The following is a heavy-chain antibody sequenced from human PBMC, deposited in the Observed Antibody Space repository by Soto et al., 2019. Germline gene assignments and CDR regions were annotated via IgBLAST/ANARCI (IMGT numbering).Heavy chain of an antibody. Sequence: GASVKASCKASGYTFTSYGISWVRQAPEQGLEWMGGISAYIGNTNYAQKFQGRVTITADESTSRAYMELSSLRPEDTAVYYCARDLHSSSWPRGFDIWGQGTMVTVSS. V-gene: IGHV1-18*01. CDR2: ISAYIGNT. CDR3: ARDLHSSSWPRGFDI. D-gene: IGHD6-13*01. J-gene: IGHJ3*02. CDR1: GYTFTSYG.